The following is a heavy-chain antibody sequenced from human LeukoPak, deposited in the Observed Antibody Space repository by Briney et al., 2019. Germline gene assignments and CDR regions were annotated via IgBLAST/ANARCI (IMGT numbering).Heavy chain of an antibody. CDR3: ARDSRLAYCGGDCSDAFDI. CDR2: INPSGGST. V-gene: IGHV1-46*01. J-gene: IGHJ3*02. D-gene: IGHD2-21*01. Sequence: GASVKVSCKASGYTFTSYYMHWVRQAPGQGLEWMGIINPSGGSTSYAQKFQGRVTMTRDTSTSTVYMELSSLRSEDTAVYYCARDSRLAYCGGDCSDAFDIWGQGTMVTVSS. CDR1: GYTFTSYY.